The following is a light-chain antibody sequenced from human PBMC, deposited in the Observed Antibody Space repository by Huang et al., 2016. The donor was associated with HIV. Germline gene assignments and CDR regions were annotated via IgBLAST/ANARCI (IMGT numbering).Light chain of an antibody. CDR2: NAS. CDR3: QQRTNWPPGYT. V-gene: IGKV3-11*01. Sequence: EIVLTQSPATLSLSPGERVALSCRASQNIKNDLSWYQKRPGQAPRLLIYNASNRATGIPARFSGSGSGTDFTLTISSLEPEDFVVYFCQQRTNWPPGYTFGQGTKL. J-gene: IGKJ2*01. CDR1: QNIKND.